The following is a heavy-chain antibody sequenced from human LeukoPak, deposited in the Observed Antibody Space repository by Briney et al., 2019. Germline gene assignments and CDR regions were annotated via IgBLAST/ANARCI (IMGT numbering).Heavy chain of an antibody. CDR3: ARGEVATTYYYGMDV. CDR1: GFTFSSYG. V-gene: IGHV3-21*05. CDR2: MSSDSSFI. D-gene: IGHD5-12*01. Sequence: GGSLRLSCAASGFTFSSYGMHWVRQAPGKGLEWVSYMSSDSSFINYADSVKGRFTISRDNAKNSLFLQMDSPRADDTAVYYCARGEVATTYYYGMDVWGQGTTVTVSS. J-gene: IGHJ6*02.